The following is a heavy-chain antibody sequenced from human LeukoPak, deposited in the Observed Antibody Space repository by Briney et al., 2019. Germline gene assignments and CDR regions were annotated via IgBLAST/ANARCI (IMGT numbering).Heavy chain of an antibody. V-gene: IGHV4-59*12. Sequence: SETLSLTCTVSGGSISSYYWSWIRQPPGKGLEWIGYIYYSGSTNYNPSLKSRVTISVDTSKNQFSLKLSSVTAADTAVYYCARLTKNDSGSFRFGKKKRGYMDVWGKGTTVTISS. CDR2: IYYSGST. J-gene: IGHJ6*03. CDR1: GGSISSYY. CDR3: ARLTKNDSGSFRFGKKKRGYMDV. D-gene: IGHD3-10*01.